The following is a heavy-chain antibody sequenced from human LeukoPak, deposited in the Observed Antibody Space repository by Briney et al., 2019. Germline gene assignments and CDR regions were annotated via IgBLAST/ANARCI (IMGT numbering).Heavy chain of an antibody. CDR1: GFTFSSYW. D-gene: IGHD2-2*01. CDR3: ARAHCSSTSCQAVY. Sequence: GGSLRLSCAASGFTFSSYWMHWVRQAPGKGLVWVSRINSDGSSTSYADSVKGRFTISRDNAKNSLYLQMNSLRAEDTALYHCARAHCSSTSCQAVYWGQGTLVTVSS. CDR2: INSDGSST. J-gene: IGHJ4*02. V-gene: IGHV3-74*01.